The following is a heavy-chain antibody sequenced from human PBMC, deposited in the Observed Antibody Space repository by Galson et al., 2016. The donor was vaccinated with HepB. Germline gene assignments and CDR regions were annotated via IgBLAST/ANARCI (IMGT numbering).Heavy chain of an antibody. CDR2: ISGDGVHT. J-gene: IGHJ4*02. CDR1: GFTFSNYG. CDR3: ARRNGDPLYYYFDY. D-gene: IGHD4-17*01. Sequence: SLRLSCAASGFTFSNYGMSWVHQAPGKGLEWVSSISGDGVHTYYAYSVRGRFAISRDNSKNTLYLQMSSLSAEDTAVYYCARRNGDPLYYYFDYWSRGTLVSVSS. V-gene: IGHV3-23*01.